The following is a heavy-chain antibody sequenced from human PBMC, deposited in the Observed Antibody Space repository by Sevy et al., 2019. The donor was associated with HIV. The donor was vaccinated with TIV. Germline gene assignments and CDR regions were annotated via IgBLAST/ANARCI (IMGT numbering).Heavy chain of an antibody. J-gene: IGHJ4*02. V-gene: IGHV3-30-3*01. D-gene: IGHD5-18*01. CDR2: ISYDGSNQ. Sequence: GGSLRLSCAASGFTISRYAMHWVRQAPGKGLEWVAVISYDGSNQYYADSVKGRFTISRDNSKNTLYLQMNSLRAEDTAVYYCVYRAYYWGQGTLVTVSS. CDR1: GFTISRYA. CDR3: VYRAYY.